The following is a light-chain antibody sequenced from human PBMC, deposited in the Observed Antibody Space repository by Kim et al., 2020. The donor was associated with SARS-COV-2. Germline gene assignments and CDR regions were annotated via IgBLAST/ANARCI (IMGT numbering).Light chain of an antibody. CDR3: QSYDSILSSSAG. V-gene: IGLV1-40*01. CDR2: GNS. CDR1: SSNDGAGYD. J-gene: IGLJ2*01. Sequence: VTICCNVWSSNDGAGYDVHWYRQLPGTAPKLLIYGNSYRPSGDPDRFYGSKSGTSASLAITVLEAGDGADYYCQSYDSILSSSAGFGGGTHPAVL.